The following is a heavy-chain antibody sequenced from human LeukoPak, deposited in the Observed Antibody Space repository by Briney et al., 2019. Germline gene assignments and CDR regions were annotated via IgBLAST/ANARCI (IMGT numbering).Heavy chain of an antibody. CDR1: GFNFDQYA. J-gene: IGHJ4*02. Sequence: GGSLRLSCAASGFNFDQYAMFWARQGPGKGLEWVTGITWNSGTIAYADSVKGRFTISRDNAKSSLYLQMNSLRTEDTALYYCVRSVGSDWGHFDFRGQGTLVTVSS. V-gene: IGHV3-9*01. CDR2: ITWNSGTI. D-gene: IGHD7-27*01. CDR3: VRSVGSDWGHFDF.